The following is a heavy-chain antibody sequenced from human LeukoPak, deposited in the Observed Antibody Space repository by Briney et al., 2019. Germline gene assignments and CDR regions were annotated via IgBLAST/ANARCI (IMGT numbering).Heavy chain of an antibody. D-gene: IGHD5-12*01. J-gene: IGHJ4*02. V-gene: IGHV3-15*01. CDR3: TGILSGYSGFLYDY. CDR2: IKSKTDGGRT. CDR1: GFTFSNAW. Sequence: RGSLRLSCAASGFTFSNAWMSWVRQAPGKGLEWVGRIKSKTDGGRTDYAAPVKGRFTISRDDSKNTLYLQMNSLKTEDTAVYYCTGILSGYSGFLYDYWGQGTLVTVSS.